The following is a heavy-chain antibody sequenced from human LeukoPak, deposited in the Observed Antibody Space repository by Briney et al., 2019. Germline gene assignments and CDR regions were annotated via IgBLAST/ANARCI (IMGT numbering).Heavy chain of an antibody. Sequence: GGSLRLSCAASGFPFSNSAMSWVRQAPGKGLAWVSAVSGSGDTTYYADSVQGRFTISRDNSKNTLYLQMNILRAEDTAVYYCAKVQVYYFGLGSHFDFWGQGTLVTVS. CDR2: VSGSGDTT. D-gene: IGHD3-10*01. CDR3: AKVQVYYFGLGSHFDF. V-gene: IGHV3-23*01. J-gene: IGHJ4*02. CDR1: GFPFSNSA.